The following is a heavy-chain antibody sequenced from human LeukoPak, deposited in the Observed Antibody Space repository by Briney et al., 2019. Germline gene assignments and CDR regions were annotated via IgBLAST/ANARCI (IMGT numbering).Heavy chain of an antibody. V-gene: IGHV3-30*03. D-gene: IGHD4-11*01. J-gene: IGHJ4*02. CDR3: ARSRTSTVTRTYYFDY. CDR2: ISYGGSNK. CDR1: GFTFSSYG. Sequence: PGRFLRLSCAASGFTFSSYGMHWVRQAPGKGLEWVAVISYGGSNKYYADSVKGRFTISRDNSKNTLYLQMNSLRAEDTAVYYCARSRTSTVTRTYYFDYWGQGTLVTVSS.